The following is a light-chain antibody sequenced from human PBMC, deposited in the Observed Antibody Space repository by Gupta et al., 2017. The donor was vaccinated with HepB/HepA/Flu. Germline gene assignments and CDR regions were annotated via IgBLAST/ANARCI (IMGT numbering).Light chain of an antibody. CDR1: QDISNY. J-gene: IGKJ3*01. CDR2: DAS. Sequence: DIQMTQSPSSLSASVGDRVTITCQASQDISNYLNWYQQKPGKAPKLLIYDASNLETGVPSRFSGSGSGTDFTVTISSLQPEDIATYYCQQYVTFGPGTKVEIK. CDR3: QQYVT. V-gene: IGKV1-33*01.